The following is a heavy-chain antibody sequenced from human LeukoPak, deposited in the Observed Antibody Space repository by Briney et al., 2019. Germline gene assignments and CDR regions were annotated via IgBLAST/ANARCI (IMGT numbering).Heavy chain of an antibody. CDR1: GGSFSGYY. CDR3: ARGRPNYYDMDV. Sequence: SETLSLTCAVYGGSFSGYYWRWIRQPPGKGLEWIREINHSGSTNYNPSLKSRVTISVDTSKNQFSQKLSSVTAADTAVYYCARGRPNYYDMDVWGKGTTVTVSS. J-gene: IGHJ6*03. CDR2: INHSGST. V-gene: IGHV4-34*01.